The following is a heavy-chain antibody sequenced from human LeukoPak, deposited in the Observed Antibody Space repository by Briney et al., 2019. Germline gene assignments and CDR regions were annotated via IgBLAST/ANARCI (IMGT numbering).Heavy chain of an antibody. CDR3: ARDSDPSVPAAMPAFYYGDYVVGWFDP. Sequence: GGSLRLSCAASGFTFSSYWMHWVRQAPGKGLVWVSRINSDGSSTSYADSVKGRFTISRDNAKNTLYLQMNSLRAEDTAVYYCARDSDPSVPAAMPAFYYGDYVVGWFDPWGQGTLVTVSS. CDR1: GFTFSSYW. D-gene: IGHD2-2*01. J-gene: IGHJ5*02. V-gene: IGHV3-74*01. CDR2: INSDGSST.